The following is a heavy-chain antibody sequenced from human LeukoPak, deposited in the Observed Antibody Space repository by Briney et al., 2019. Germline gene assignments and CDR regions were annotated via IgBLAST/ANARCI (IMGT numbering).Heavy chain of an antibody. V-gene: IGHV3-66*02. CDR2: IYSGGST. D-gene: IGHD4-11*01. CDR3: ARNPRRSSNSDAFDI. J-gene: IGHJ3*02. CDR1: GFTVSSNY. Sequence: PGGSLRLSCAASGFTVSSNYMSWVRQAPGKGPECVSVIYSGGSTYYADSVKGRFIISRDNSKHTLYLQMNSLRAEDTAVYYCARNPRRSSNSDAFDIWGQGTMVTVSS.